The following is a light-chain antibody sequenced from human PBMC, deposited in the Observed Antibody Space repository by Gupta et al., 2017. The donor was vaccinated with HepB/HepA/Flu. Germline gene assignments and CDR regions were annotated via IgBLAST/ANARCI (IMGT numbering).Light chain of an antibody. Sequence: QSALTQPASVSGSPGPSITISCTGTSSDVGSYNLVSWYQQHPGKAPKLIIYEVTKRPSGVANRFSGSKSGNTASLTISGLQAEDEADYYCCSYAGSSTWVFGGGTKLTVL. CDR1: SSDVGSYNL. J-gene: IGLJ3*02. V-gene: IGLV2-23*02. CDR2: EVT. CDR3: CSYAGSSTWV.